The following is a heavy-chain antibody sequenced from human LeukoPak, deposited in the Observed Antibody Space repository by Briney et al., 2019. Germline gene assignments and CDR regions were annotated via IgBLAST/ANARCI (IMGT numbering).Heavy chain of an antibody. V-gene: IGHV4-59*01. CDR2: IYQSGNT. J-gene: IGHJ4*02. CDR3: ATATYGSGSYYVVNFDY. Sequence: SETLSLTCAVSGESLRGFYWNWIRQSPGKGLEWIGYIYQSGNTNYNPSLKSRLTMSIDTYKNQFSLNLNSVTAADTSVYYCATATYGSGSYYVVNFDYWGQGTLVTVSS. CDR1: GESLRGFY. D-gene: IGHD3-10*01.